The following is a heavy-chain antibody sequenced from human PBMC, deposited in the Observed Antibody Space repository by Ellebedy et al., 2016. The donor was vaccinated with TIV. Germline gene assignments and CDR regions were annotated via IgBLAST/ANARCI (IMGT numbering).Heavy chain of an antibody. D-gene: IGHD3-10*01. Sequence: GESLKISCAASGFTFSSYSMNWVRQAPGKGLEWVSYISSSSSTIYYADSVKGRFTISRANAKNSLYLQMNSLRDEDTAVYYCARDQPTYGSGSYGYYYYYYGMDVWGQGTTVTVSS. J-gene: IGHJ6*02. CDR1: GFTFSSYS. CDR3: ARDQPTYGSGSYGYYYYYYGMDV. V-gene: IGHV3-48*02. CDR2: ISSSSSTI.